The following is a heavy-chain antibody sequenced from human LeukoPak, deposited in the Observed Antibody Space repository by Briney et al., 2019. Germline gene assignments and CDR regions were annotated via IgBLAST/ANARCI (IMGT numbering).Heavy chain of an antibody. V-gene: IGHV3-30*02. CDR2: IRYDGSNK. CDR1: GFIFSNYA. CDR3: AKAIPSRSSGVVDY. J-gene: IGHJ4*02. Sequence: GGSLRLSCAASGFIFSNYAMHWVRQAPGKGLEWVTFIRYDGSNKYYAESVKGRFTISRDNSKNTLYLQMNSLTAEDTAVYYCAKAIPSRSSGVVDYWGQGTLVTVSS. D-gene: IGHD6-6*01.